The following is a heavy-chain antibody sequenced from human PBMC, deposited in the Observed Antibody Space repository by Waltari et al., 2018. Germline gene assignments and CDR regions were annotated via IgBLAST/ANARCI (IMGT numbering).Heavy chain of an antibody. V-gene: IGHV4-30-4*08. CDR3: ARALPAGLLSAPGPGYFDY. Sequence: QVQLQESGPGLVKPSQTLSLTCTVSGGSISSGDYYWSWIRQPPGKGLEWIGYIYYSGSTYYNPSLKSRVTISVDTSKNQFSLKLSSVTAADTAVYYCARALPAGLLSAPGPGYFDYWGQGTLVTVSS. CDR2: IYYSGST. J-gene: IGHJ4*02. D-gene: IGHD2-2*01. CDR1: GGSISSGDYY.